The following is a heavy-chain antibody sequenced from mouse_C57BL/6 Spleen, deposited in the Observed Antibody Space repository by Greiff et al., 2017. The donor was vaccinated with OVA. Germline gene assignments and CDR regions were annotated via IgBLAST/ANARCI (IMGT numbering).Heavy chain of an antibody. CDR1: GYTFTDYN. V-gene: IGHV1-18*01. CDR2: INPNNGGT. CDR3: ARSIYDGYYGGYYYAMDY. J-gene: IGHJ4*01. Sequence: VQLQQSGPELVKPGASVKIPCKASGYTFTDYNMDWVKQSHGKSLEWIGDINPNNGGTIYNQKFKGKATLTVDKSSSTAYMELRSLTSEDTAVYYCARSIYDGYYGGYYYAMDYWGQGTSVTVSS. D-gene: IGHD2-3*01.